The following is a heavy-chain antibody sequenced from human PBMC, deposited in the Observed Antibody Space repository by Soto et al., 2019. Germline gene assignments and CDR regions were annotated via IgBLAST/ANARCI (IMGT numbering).Heavy chain of an antibody. J-gene: IGHJ4*02. CDR2: IKQDGSEK. V-gene: IGHV3-7*04. CDR1: GFTFSSYW. D-gene: IGHD3-22*01. CDR3: ARGVYDSSGYYPFDY. Sequence: EVQLVESGGGLVQPGGSLRLSCAASGFTFSSYWMSWVRQAPGKGLEWVANIKQDGSEKYYVDSVKGRFTISRDNAKNSLYLQMNSLRAEDTAVYYCARGVYDSSGYYPFDYWGQGTLVTVSS.